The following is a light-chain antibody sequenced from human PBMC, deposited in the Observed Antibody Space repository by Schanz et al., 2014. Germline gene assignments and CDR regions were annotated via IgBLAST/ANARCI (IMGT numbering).Light chain of an antibody. CDR3: SSYAGINNPVL. V-gene: IGLV2-8*01. Sequence: QSVLTQPPSASGSPGQSVTISCTGTSSDVGGYNYVSWYQQHPGKAPKLMIYEVNKRPSGVPDRFSGSKSGNTASLTVSGLKAEDEADYYCSSYAGINNPVLFGGGTKLTVL. J-gene: IGLJ2*01. CDR2: EVN. CDR1: SSDVGGYNY.